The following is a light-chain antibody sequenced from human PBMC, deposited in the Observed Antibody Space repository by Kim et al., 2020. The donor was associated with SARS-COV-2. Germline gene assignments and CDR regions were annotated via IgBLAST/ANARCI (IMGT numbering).Light chain of an antibody. CDR3: NSRDSSGNHYV. CDR2: GKN. CDR1: SLRSYY. Sequence: SSELTQDPAVSVALGQTVRITCQGDSLRSYYASWYQQKPGQAPVLVIYGKNNLPSGIPDRFSGSSSVNTTSLTITGAQAEDEADYYCNSRDSSGNHYVFG. V-gene: IGLV3-19*01. J-gene: IGLJ1*01.